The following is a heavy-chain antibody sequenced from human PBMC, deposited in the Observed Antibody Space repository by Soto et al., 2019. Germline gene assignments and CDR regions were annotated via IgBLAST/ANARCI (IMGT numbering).Heavy chain of an antibody. Sequence: SVKVSCKASGGTFSSYAISWVRQAPGQGLEWKGGIIPIFGTANYAQKFQGRVTITADESTSTAYMELSSLRSEDTAVYYCARGGYSRTSVVDVWGQGTTVTVSS. V-gene: IGHV1-69*13. CDR3: ARGGYSRTSVVDV. J-gene: IGHJ6*02. CDR1: GGTFSSYA. D-gene: IGHD5-18*01. CDR2: IIPIFGTA.